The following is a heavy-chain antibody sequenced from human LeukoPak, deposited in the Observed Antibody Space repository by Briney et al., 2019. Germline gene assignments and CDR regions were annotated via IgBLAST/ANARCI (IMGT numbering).Heavy chain of an antibody. D-gene: IGHD6-13*01. V-gene: IGHV3-11*01. CDR1: GFIFSDYY. CDR3: ARGRVAAAGTKWYLDL. Sequence: GGSLRLSCVASGFIFSDYYMTWVRQAPGKGLEWVSYISYTRSTIYYADSVKGRFTISRDNAQNSLSLQMNSLTVEDAAVYYCARGRVAAAGTKWYLDLWGRGSLVTVSS. CDR2: ISYTRSTI. J-gene: IGHJ2*01.